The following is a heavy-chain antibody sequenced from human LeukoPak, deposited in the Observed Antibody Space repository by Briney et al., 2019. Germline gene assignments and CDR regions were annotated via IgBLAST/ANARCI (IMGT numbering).Heavy chain of an antibody. D-gene: IGHD3-3*01. Sequence: PGGSLRLSCAASGFTFSSYVMHWVRQAPGKGLEWVAIISYDGSNEYYADSVKGRFTISRDNAKNSLYLQMNSLRAEDTAVYYCATKAFWSGYYIDYWGQGTLVTVSS. CDR1: GFTFSSYV. J-gene: IGHJ4*02. V-gene: IGHV3-30*04. CDR2: ISYDGSNE. CDR3: ATKAFWSGYYIDY.